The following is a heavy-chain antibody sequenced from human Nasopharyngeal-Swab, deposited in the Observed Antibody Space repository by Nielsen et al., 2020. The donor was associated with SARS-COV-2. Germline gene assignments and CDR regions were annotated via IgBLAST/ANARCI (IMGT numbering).Heavy chain of an antibody. CDR3: ATERGNWFYFDY. D-gene: IGHD3-9*01. CDR1: GFTFGSYS. Sequence: GESLKISCAASGFTFGSYSMHWVRQAPGKGLEYVSTIGSNEAETYYADSVKGRFTISRDNSKNILYLQMGTLRPEDTAVYYCATERGNWFYFDYWGHGTLVTVSS. CDR2: IGSNEAET. V-gene: IGHV3-64*02. J-gene: IGHJ4*01.